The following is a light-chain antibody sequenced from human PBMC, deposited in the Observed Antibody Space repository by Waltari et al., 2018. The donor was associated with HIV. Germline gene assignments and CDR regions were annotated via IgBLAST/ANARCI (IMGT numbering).Light chain of an antibody. V-gene: IGKV3-11*01. CDR1: QSVSIY. J-gene: IGKJ2*01. CDR3: QQRSRWPPAYT. Sequence: EIVLTQSPATLSLSPGERATLSCRASQSVSIYLAWYQQKPDQPPRLLIYDASNRATAIPARFSGSGSWTDFTLTISSLEPEDFAVYYCQQRSRWPPAYTFGQGTKLEIK. CDR2: DAS.